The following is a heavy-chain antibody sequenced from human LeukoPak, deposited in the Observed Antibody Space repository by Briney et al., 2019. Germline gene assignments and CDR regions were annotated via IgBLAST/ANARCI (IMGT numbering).Heavy chain of an antibody. J-gene: IGHJ3*02. CDR3: ASDDYYDSRNAFDI. CDR1: GGTFSSYA. V-gene: IGHV1-69*13. CDR2: IIPIFGTA. D-gene: IGHD3-22*01. Sequence: SVKVSCKASGGTFSSYAISWVRQAPGQGLEWMGGIIPIFGTANYAQKFQGRVTITADESTSTAYMELSSLRSEDTAVYYCASDDYYDSRNAFDIWGQGTMVTVSS.